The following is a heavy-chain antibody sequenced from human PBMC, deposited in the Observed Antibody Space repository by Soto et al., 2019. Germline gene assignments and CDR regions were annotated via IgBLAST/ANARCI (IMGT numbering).Heavy chain of an antibody. J-gene: IGHJ1*01. CDR3: ASARQYYYDSSGYSAEYFQH. Sequence: SETLSLTCAVSGGSISSGGYSWSWIRQPPGKGLEWIGYIYHSGSTYYNPSLKSRVTISVDRSKNQFSLKLSSVTAADTAVYYCASARQYYYDSSGYSAEYFQHWRQGTLVTVSS. D-gene: IGHD3-22*01. V-gene: IGHV4-30-2*01. CDR1: GGSISSGGYS. CDR2: IYHSGST.